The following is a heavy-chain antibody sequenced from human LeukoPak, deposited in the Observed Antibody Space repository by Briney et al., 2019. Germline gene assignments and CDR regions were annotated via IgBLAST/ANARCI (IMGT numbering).Heavy chain of an antibody. CDR3: ARLVGDVTTWDC. J-gene: IGHJ4*02. Sequence: PGGSLRLSCTASGFSFSNYWMSWVRQAPGKGLEWVASIKQDESEKYYVDSVKGRFTTSRDNAKSSLYLQMNALRGEDTAVYYCARLVGDVTTWDCGGQGTLVTVSS. CDR1: GFSFSNYW. V-gene: IGHV3-7*03. D-gene: IGHD1-26*01. CDR2: IKQDESEK.